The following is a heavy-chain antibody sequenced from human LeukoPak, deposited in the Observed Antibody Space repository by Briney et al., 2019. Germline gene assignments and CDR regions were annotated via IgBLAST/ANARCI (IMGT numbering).Heavy chain of an antibody. Sequence: SETLSLTCTVSGGSISSYYWSWIRQPPGKGLEWIGYIYYSGSTNYNPSLKSRVTISVDTSKNQSSLKLSSVTAADTAVYYCARDRVQQLVRGNYYYYYGMDVWGKGTTVTVSP. CDR2: IYYSGST. V-gene: IGHV4-59*01. D-gene: IGHD6-13*01. J-gene: IGHJ6*04. CDR3: ARDRVQQLVRGNYYYYYGMDV. CDR1: GGSISSYY.